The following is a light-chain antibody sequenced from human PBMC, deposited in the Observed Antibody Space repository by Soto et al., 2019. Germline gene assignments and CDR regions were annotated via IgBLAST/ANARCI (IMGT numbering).Light chain of an antibody. V-gene: IGKV1-5*01. CDR2: DAS. J-gene: IGKJ1*01. CDR1: QTITNW. CDR3: QQYKTFWT. Sequence: DIQMTQSPSILYASVGDRVTLTCRSSQTITNWLAWYQQKPGKAPRLLIYDASSLESWVPSRLSGSGSGTEFTLPIRSLQSEDSATYDCQQYKTFWTFGQGTKVDIK.